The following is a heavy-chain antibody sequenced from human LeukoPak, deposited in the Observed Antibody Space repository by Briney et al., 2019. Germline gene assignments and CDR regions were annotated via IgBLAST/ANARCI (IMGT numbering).Heavy chain of an antibody. D-gene: IGHD1-26*01. CDR2: INAGTGNT. CDR3: ARGSTVVGATEDFDY. Sequence: ASVKVSCKASGYTFTGYYMHWVRQAPGQGLEWMGWINAGTGNTKYSQEFQDRVTITSDTSASTAYMEVSSLRSEDMAVYYCARGSTVVGATEDFDYWGQGTLVTVSS. J-gene: IGHJ4*02. CDR1: GYTFTGYY. V-gene: IGHV1-3*03.